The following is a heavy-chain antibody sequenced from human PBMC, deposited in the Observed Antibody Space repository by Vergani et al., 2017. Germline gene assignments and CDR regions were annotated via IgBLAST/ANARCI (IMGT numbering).Heavy chain of an antibody. Sequence: QVQLQQWGAGLLKPSETLSLTCAVYGGSFSGYYWSWIRQPPGKGLEWIGEINHSGSTNYNPSLKSRVTISVDTSKNQFSLKLSSVTAADTAAYYCARGGKYCSSTSCYLYYYYYYMDFWGKGTTVTVSS. CDR1: GGSFSGYY. CDR2: INHSGST. J-gene: IGHJ6*03. D-gene: IGHD2-2*01. CDR3: ARGGKYCSSTSCYLYYYYYYMDF. V-gene: IGHV4-34*01.